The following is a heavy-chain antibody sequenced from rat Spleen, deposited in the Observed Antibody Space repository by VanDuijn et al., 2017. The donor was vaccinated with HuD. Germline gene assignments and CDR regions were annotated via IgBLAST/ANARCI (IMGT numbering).Heavy chain of an antibody. CDR3: TRGYAHY. CDR2: MTNSGRSI. D-gene: IGHD1-12*03. CDR1: GFTFSDYG. V-gene: IGHV5-29*01. Sequence: EVQLVESGGGLVQPGRSLKLSCAASGFTFSDYGVAWVRQAPTKGLEWVASMTNSGRSIYYPDSVKGRFTISRDNAQNTLYLQMNSLRSEDTATYYCTRGYAHYWGQGVMVTVSS. J-gene: IGHJ2*01.